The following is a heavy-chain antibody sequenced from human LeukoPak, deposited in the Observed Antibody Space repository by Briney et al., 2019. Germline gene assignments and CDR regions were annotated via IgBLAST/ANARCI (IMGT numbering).Heavy chain of an antibody. D-gene: IGHD3-16*02. CDR2: ISAYNGNT. CDR3: ARDTHDYVWGSYRYIPNDY. CDR1: GYTFTSYG. Sequence: ASVKVSCKASGYTFTSYGISWVRQAPGQGLEWMGWISAYNGNTNYAQKLQGRATMTTDTSTSTAYMELRSLRSDDTAVYYCARDTHDYVWGSYRYIPNDYWGQGTLVTVSS. V-gene: IGHV1-18*01. J-gene: IGHJ4*02.